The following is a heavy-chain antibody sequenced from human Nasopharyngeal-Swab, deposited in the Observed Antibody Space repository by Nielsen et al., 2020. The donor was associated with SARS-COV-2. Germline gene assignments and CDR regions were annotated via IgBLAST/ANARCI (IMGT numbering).Heavy chain of an antibody. CDR1: GFTFDDFA. CDR3: AREANDDNNYRRDTEWFDP. Sequence: GGSLRLSCAASGFTFDDFAMHWVRQAPGKGLEWVSGITWNSNHMDYVDSVKGRLTISSDNAKNSVYLQINSLRAEDTAVYYCAREANDDNNYRRDTEWFDPWGQGTLVTVSS. J-gene: IGHJ5*02. CDR2: ITWNSNHM. V-gene: IGHV3-9*01. D-gene: IGHD5-18*01.